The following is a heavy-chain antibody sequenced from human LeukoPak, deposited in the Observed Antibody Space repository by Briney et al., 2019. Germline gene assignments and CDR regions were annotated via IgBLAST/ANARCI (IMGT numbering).Heavy chain of an antibody. CDR2: ISGSGGST. CDR1: GFTFSSYA. V-gene: IGHV3-23*01. Sequence: GGSLGLSCAASGFTFSSYAMSWVRQAPGKGLEWVSAISGSGGSTYYADSVKGRFTISRDNSKNTLYLQMNSLRAEDTAVYYCAKSPLTVYYYYGMDVWGQGTTVTVSS. CDR3: AKSPLTVYYYYGMDV. J-gene: IGHJ6*02. D-gene: IGHD4-17*01.